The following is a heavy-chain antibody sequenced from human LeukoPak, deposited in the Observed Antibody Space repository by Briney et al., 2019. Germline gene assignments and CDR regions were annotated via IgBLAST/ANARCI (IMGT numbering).Heavy chain of an antibody. D-gene: IGHD2-15*01. CDR1: SGSSSFYY. Sequence: SETLSLTCAVSSGSSSFYYWTWLRQPPGKGLEWIGNIHTSGSTHYNPSLKSRVAMSIDTSKNQFSLRLSSVTAADTAVYYCVRPGQSSWWVYFNYWGQGTVVTVSS. J-gene: IGHJ4*02. CDR2: IHTSGST. CDR3: VRPGQSSWWVYFNY. V-gene: IGHV4-4*09.